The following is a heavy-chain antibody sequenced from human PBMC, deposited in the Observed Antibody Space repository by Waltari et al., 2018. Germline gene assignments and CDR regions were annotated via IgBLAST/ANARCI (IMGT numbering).Heavy chain of an antibody. CDR2: IYPGDSDT. V-gene: IGHV5-51*01. CDR1: GYSFTSYW. Sequence: EVQLVQSVAEVTKPGESLKISCMCSGYSFTSYWIGWVRQRPGKSREWMGIIYPGDSDTSYSPSFQGKVTISAYKSISTAYLQWSSLKASDTAMYYWARLSEMGLTFDSWGQGTLVTVSS. CDR3: ARLSEMGLTFDS. D-gene: IGHD1-26*01. J-gene: IGHJ4*02.